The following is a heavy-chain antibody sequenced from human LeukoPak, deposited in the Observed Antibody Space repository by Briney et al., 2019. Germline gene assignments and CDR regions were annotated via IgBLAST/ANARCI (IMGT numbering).Heavy chain of an antibody. CDR3: ATNIAVAGTGSDY. CDR2: IYSSGST. J-gene: IGHJ4*02. CDR1: GGSITFYY. V-gene: IGHV4-59*08. D-gene: IGHD6-19*01. Sequence: SETLSLTCTVSGGSITFYYWSWIRQSPGKGLEWIGYIYSSGSTNYNPFLKSRVTISLDTSKNQFSLKLSSVTAADTAVYYCATNIAVAGTGSDYWGQGTLVTVSS.